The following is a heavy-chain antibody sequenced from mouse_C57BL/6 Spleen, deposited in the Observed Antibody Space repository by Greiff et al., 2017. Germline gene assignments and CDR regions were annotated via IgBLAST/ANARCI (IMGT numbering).Heavy chain of an antibody. CDR2: ISDGGSYT. D-gene: IGHD2-12*01. CDR1: GFTFSSYA. J-gene: IGHJ3*01. Sequence: DVKLVESGGGLVKPGGSLKLSCAASGFTFSSYAMSWVRQTPEKRLEWVATISDGGSYTYYPDNVKGRFTISRDNAKNNLYLQMSHLKSEDTAMYYCARDDYYTFAYWGQGTLVTVSA. V-gene: IGHV5-4*01. CDR3: ARDDYYTFAY.